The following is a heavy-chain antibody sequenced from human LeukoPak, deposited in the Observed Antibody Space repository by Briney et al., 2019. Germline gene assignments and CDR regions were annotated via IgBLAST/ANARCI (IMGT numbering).Heavy chain of an antibody. J-gene: IGHJ4*02. CDR2: FDPEDGET. Sequence: ASVKVSCKVSGYTLTELSMHWVRQAPGKGLEWMGGFDPEDGETIYAQKFQGRVTMTEDTSTDTAYMELSSLRSEDTAVYYCATGPTYSGGWYGPFDYWGQGTLVTVSS. D-gene: IGHD6-19*01. V-gene: IGHV1-24*01. CDR3: ATGPTYSGGWYGPFDY. CDR1: GYTLTELS.